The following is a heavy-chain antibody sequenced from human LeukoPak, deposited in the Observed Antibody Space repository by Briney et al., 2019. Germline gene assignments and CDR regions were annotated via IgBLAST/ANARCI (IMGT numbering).Heavy chain of an antibody. CDR2: INSDGSST. V-gene: IGHV3-74*01. Sequence: GGSLRLSCAASGFTFSSYWLHWVRQAPGKGLVWVSRINSDGSSTTYADSVKGRFTISRDNAKNTLYLQMNSVRGEDTAVYYCARDSHSGNYPWDWGPGTLVTVSS. D-gene: IGHD1-26*01. J-gene: IGHJ4*02. CDR3: ARDSHSGNYPWD. CDR1: GFTFSSYW.